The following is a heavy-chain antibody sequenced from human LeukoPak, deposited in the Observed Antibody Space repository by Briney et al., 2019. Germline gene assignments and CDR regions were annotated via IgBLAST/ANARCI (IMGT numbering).Heavy chain of an antibody. V-gene: IGHV4-31*03. J-gene: IGHJ4*02. Sequence: PSQTLSLTCTVSGGSISSGGYYWSWIRQHPGKGLEWIGYIYYSGSTYYNPSLKSRVTISVDTSKNQFSLKLSSVTAADTAVYYCARMDYYDSSGYPGDYWGQGTLVTVSS. CDR1: GGSISSGGYY. CDR2: IYYSGST. CDR3: ARMDYYDSSGYPGDY. D-gene: IGHD3-22*01.